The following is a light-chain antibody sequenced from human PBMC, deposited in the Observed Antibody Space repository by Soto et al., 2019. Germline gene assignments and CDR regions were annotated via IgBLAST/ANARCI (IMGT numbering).Light chain of an antibody. CDR2: DAS. J-gene: IGKJ5*01. CDR1: QNINNY. Sequence: DIQMTQSPSSLSASVGDRVTITCHASQNINNYLNWYQQPPRRPPQLLIYDASNLEAGVPSSFRGSASATDFTSTISRLPPEDIATYYCQQYENLPTFGQGTRLEIK. V-gene: IGKV1-33*01. CDR3: QQYENLPT.